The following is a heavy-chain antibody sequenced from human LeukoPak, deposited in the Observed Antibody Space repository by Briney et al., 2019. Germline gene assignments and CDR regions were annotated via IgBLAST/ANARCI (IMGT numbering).Heavy chain of an antibody. J-gene: IGHJ4*02. D-gene: IGHD3-9*01. CDR2: ISSNGGST. Sequence: GGSLSLSCAASGFTFSSYAMHWVRQAPGKGLEYVSAISSNGGSTYYANSVKGRFTISRDNSKNTLYLQMGSLRAEDMAVYCCARETGYDILTGYNDYWGQGTLVTVSS. CDR3: ARETGYDILTGYNDY. CDR1: GFTFSSYA. V-gene: IGHV3-64*01.